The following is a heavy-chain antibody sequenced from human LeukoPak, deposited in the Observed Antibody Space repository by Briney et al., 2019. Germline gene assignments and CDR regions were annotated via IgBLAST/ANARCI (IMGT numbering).Heavy chain of an antibody. V-gene: IGHV3-21*01. CDR1: GFTFSSYS. D-gene: IGHD6-19*01. J-gene: IGHJ4*02. CDR2: ISSSSSYI. Sequence: GGSLRLSCAASGFTFSSYSMNWVRQAPGKGLEWVSSISSSSSYIYYADSVKGRFTISRDNAKNSLYLQMNSLRAEDAAVYYCARGRDSSGGGFDHWGQGTLVTVSS. CDR3: ARGRDSSGGGFDH.